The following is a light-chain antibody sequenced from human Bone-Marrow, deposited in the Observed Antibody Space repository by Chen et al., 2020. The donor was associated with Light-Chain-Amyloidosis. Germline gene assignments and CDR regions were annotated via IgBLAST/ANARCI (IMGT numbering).Light chain of an antibody. CDR2: DDS. V-gene: IGLV3-21*03. J-gene: IGLJ2*01. CDR3: QVWDSTSDHLVV. CDR1: NIGSKS. Sequence: SYVLTQPPSVSVAPGKTAKITCGGNNIGSKSVHWYQQKPGQAPVLVVYDDSDRPSRIPERFSGSNSGNTATLTISRVEAGDEADYFCQVWDSTSDHLVVFGGGTRLTVL.